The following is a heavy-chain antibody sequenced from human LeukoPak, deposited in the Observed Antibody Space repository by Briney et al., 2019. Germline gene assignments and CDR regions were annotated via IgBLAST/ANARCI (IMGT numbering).Heavy chain of an antibody. CDR3: AKDRITIGRDAFDI. V-gene: IGHV3-30*02. CDR1: GFTFSSYG. Sequence: GGSLRLSCTASGFTFSSYGMHWVRQAPGKGLEWVAFIRYDGSNKYYADYVKVRFTISRDNSKNTLYLQMNSLSAEDTAVYYCAKDRITIGRDAFDIWGQGTMVTVSS. J-gene: IGHJ3*02. CDR2: IRYDGSNK. D-gene: IGHD1-14*01.